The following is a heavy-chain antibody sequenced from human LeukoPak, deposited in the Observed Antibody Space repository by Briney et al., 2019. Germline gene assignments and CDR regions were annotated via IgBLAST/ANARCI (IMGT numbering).Heavy chain of an antibody. CDR1: GGSISSYY. D-gene: IGHD1-1*01. CDR3: AGRRGGYRIDY. Sequence: SETLSLTCTVSGGSISSYYWSWIRQPPGKGLEWIGYIYYSGSTNYSPSLKSRVTISVDTSKNQFSLKLSSVTAADTAVYYCAGRRGGYRIDYWGQGTLVTVSS. V-gene: IGHV4-59*08. J-gene: IGHJ4*02. CDR2: IYYSGST.